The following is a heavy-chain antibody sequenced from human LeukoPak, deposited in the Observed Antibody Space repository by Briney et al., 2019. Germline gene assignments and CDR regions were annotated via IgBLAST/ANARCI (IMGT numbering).Heavy chain of an antibody. Sequence: SEALSLACAVYGGSFSGYYWSWIRQPPGKGLEWIGEINHSGSTNYNPSLKSRVTISVDTSKNQFSLKLSSVTAADTAVYYCARPSRDYWGQGTLVTVSS. CDR2: INHSGST. J-gene: IGHJ4*02. V-gene: IGHV4-34*01. CDR1: GGSFSGYY. CDR3: ARPSRDY.